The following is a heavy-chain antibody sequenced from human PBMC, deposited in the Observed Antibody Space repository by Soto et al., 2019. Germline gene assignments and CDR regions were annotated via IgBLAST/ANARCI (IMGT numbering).Heavy chain of an antibody. CDR1: GFTFNIYS. CDR3: ARDTKMLAPLIYMDH. J-gene: IGHJ4*02. V-gene: IGHV3-21*01. Sequence: SCKASGFTFNIYSMNWVRQAPGKGLEWVSSISSRSSNIDYADSVKGRFTISRDNANNSLYLQMNNLSADDTAVYYCARDTKMLAPLIYMDHWGRGTLVTVSS. CDR2: ISSRSSNI. D-gene: IGHD3-22*01.